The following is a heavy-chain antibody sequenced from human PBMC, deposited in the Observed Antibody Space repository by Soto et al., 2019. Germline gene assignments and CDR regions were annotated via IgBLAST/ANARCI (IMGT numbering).Heavy chain of an antibody. Sequence: QVQLQESGPGLVKPSQTLSLTCTVSGGSISSGGYYWSWIRQHPGKGLEWIGYIYYSGSTYYNPSLKRRVTISVDTSKNQFSLKLSSVTAADTAVYYCARSLAAAGWYFDLWGRGTLVTVSS. D-gene: IGHD6-13*01. CDR1: GGSISSGGYY. CDR2: IYYSGST. J-gene: IGHJ2*01. CDR3: ARSLAAAGWYFDL. V-gene: IGHV4-31*03.